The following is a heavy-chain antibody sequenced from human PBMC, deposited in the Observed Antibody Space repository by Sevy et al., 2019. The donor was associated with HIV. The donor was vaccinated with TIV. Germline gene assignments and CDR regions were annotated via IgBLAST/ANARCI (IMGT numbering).Heavy chain of an antibody. J-gene: IGHJ4*02. CDR1: GFTFSNAW. CDR3: TAGPVSF. CDR2: IKPITDAGTT. D-gene: IGHD3-16*01. Sequence: GGSLRLSCTASGFTFSNAWMTWVRQTPERGLEWVALIKPITDAGTTDYAAPVQGRFTISRDDSKNTVYLQLNSLITEDTAVYYCTAGPVSFWGQGTLVTVSS. V-gene: IGHV3-15*01.